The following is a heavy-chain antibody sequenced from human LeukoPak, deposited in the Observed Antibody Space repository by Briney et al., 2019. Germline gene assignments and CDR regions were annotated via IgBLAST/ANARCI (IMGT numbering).Heavy chain of an antibody. CDR1: GFTFSSYS. V-gene: IGHV3-21*01. Sequence: PGGSLRLSCAASGFTFSSYSMNWVRLAPGRGLEWVSSISSSSSYIYYADSVKGRFTISRDNAKNSLYLQMNSLRAEDTAVYYCARDHDLGDPFDYWGQGTLVTVSS. CDR2: ISSSSSYI. CDR3: ARDHDLGDPFDY. D-gene: IGHD3-16*01. J-gene: IGHJ4*02.